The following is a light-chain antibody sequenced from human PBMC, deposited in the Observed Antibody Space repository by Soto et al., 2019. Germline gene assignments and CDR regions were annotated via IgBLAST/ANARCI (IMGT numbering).Light chain of an antibody. CDR3: CSYTGSSTHV. CDR1: SSDVGGYNF. CDR2: DVN. Sequence: QSALTQPASVSGSPGQSITISCTGTSSDVGGYNFVSWYQQHPGKVPKLMIFDVNRRPSGVSDRFSGSKSGNTASLTISGLQAEDEGDYYCCSYTGSSTHVFGSGTKVTVL. J-gene: IGLJ1*01. V-gene: IGLV2-14*03.